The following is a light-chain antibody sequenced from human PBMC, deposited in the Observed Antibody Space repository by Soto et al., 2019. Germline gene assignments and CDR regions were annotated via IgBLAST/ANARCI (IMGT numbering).Light chain of an antibody. CDR2: GAS. J-gene: IGKJ1*01. V-gene: IGKV3-15*01. CDR3: QQYNNWWT. CDR1: QSVDSN. Sequence: EILMTQSPATLSVSPGERATLSCRASQSVDSNLAWYQQKPGQAPRLLIYGASTRATGISARFSGSGSGTEFTLTISRLQSEDFGVYYCQQYNNWWTVGQGTKVEI.